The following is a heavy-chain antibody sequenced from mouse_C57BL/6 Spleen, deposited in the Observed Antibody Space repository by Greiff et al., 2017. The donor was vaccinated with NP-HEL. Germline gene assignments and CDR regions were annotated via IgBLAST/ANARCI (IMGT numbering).Heavy chain of an antibody. V-gene: IGHV1-54*01. J-gene: IGHJ4*01. CDR3: ARRNYAMDY. CDR1: GYAFTNYL. CDR2: INPGSGGT. Sequence: VQVVESGAELVRPGTSVKVSCKASGYAFTNYLIEWVKQRPGQGLEWIGVINPGSGGTNYNEKFKGKATLTADKSSSTAYMQLSSLTSEDSAVYFCARRNYAMDYWGQGTSVTVSS.